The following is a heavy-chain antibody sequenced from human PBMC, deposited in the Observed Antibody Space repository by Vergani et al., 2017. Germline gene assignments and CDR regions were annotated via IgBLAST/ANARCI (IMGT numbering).Heavy chain of an antibody. CDR3: ARGGGYSSSSGRFDP. D-gene: IGHD6-6*01. V-gene: IGHV4-61*01. CDR2: FSDSGST. Sequence: QVQLQESGPGLVKPSETLSLTCTVSGGSVSSGNYYWSWIRQPPGKGLEWIGYFSDSGSTNYNPTLKSRVTISVDTSKNQFSLKLNSLTAAATAVYYCARGGGYSSSSGRFDPWGQGTLVTVSS. J-gene: IGHJ5*02. CDR1: GGSVSSGNYY.